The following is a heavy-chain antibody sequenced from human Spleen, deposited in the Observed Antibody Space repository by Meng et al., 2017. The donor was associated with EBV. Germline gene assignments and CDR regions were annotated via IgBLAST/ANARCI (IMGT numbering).Heavy chain of an antibody. CDR3: AAHSSPRYFDWLLILDY. Sequence: QVQLVQSGAEVKKPGSSVKVSCKASGGTFSSYAISWVRQAPGQGLEWMGGVIPIFGTANYAQKFQGRVTITADESTSTAYMELSSLRSEDTAVYYCAAHSSPRYFDWLLILDYWGQGTLVTVSA. D-gene: IGHD3-9*01. V-gene: IGHV1-69*01. J-gene: IGHJ4*02. CDR2: VIPIFGTA. CDR1: GGTFSSYA.